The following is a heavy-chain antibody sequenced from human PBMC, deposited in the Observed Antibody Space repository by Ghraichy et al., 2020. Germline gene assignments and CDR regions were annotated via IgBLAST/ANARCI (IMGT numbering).Heavy chain of an antibody. CDR2: IKQDGSEK. CDR3: ARHCSGGNCYAHY. Sequence: GGSLRLSCAASGFTFSSYWMSWVRQAPGKGLEWVANIKQDGSEKYYVESVEGRFTISRDNAKNSLYLQMNSLRAEDTAVYHCARHCSGGNCYAHYWGQGTLVTVSS. D-gene: IGHD2-15*01. J-gene: IGHJ4*02. V-gene: IGHV3-7*01. CDR1: GFTFSSYW.